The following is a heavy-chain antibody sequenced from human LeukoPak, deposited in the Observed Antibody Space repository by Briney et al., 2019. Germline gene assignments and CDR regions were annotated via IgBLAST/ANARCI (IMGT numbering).Heavy chain of an antibody. Sequence: ASVKVSCKASGYTFTGYYMHWVRQAPGQGLEWMGWINPNSGGTNYAQKFQGRVTMTRDTSISTAYMELSRLRSDDTAVYYCAREVSEPPGPFNYYGMGVWGQGTTVTVSS. J-gene: IGHJ6*02. V-gene: IGHV1-2*02. CDR3: AREVSEPPGPFNYYGMGV. CDR2: INPNSGGT. D-gene: IGHD1-14*01. CDR1: GYTFTGYY.